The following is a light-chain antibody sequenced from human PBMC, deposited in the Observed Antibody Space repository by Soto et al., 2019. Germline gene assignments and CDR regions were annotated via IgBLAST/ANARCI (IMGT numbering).Light chain of an antibody. CDR1: QSISSY. J-gene: IGKJ5*01. CDR2: GVS. Sequence: DIQMTQSQSSLSASLGDRVTITCRASQSISSYLNWYQQKPGKAPELLIYGVSNLHSGVPSWFSGSGSATYFTLTISSLQPEDFATYDCQQSYTTPLFGQGTRLEIK. V-gene: IGKV1-39*01. CDR3: QQSYTTPL.